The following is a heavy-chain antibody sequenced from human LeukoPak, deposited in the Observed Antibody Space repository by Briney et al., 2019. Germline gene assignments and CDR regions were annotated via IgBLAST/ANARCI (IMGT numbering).Heavy chain of an antibody. Sequence: GGSLRLSCAASGFTFDDYAMHWVRQAPGKGLEWVSGISWNSGSIGYADSVKGRFTISRDNAKNSLYLQMNSLRAEDTALYYCAKLEVGLKQFITDPDYWGQGTLVTVSS. D-gene: IGHD1-20*01. V-gene: IGHV3-9*01. J-gene: IGHJ4*02. CDR1: GFTFDDYA. CDR3: AKLEVGLKQFITDPDY. CDR2: ISWNSGSI.